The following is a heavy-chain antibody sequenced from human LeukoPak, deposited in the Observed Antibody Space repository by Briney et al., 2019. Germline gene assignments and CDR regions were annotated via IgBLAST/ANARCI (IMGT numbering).Heavy chain of an antibody. CDR3: ARGEHRYYYDSSWFDP. CDR2: INHSGST. D-gene: IGHD3-22*01. Sequence: SETLSLTCAVYGGSFSGYYWSWIRQPPGKGLEWIGEINHSGSTNYNPSLKGRVTISVDTSKNQFSLKLSSVTAADTAVYYCARGEHRYYYDSSWFDPWGQGTLVTVSS. V-gene: IGHV4-34*01. CDR1: GGSFSGYY. J-gene: IGHJ5*02.